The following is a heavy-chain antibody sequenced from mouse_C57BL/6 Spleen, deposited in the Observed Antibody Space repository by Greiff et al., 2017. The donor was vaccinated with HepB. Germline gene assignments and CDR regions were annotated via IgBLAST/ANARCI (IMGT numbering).Heavy chain of an antibody. D-gene: IGHD1-1*01. Sequence: QVHVKQSGPELVKPGASVKISCKASGYAFSSSWMNWVKQRPGKGLEWIGRIYPGDGDTNYNGKFKGKATLTADKSSSTAYMQLSSLTSEDSAVYFCATTVVNYFDYWGQGTTLTVSS. CDR3: ATTVVNYFDY. J-gene: IGHJ2*01. V-gene: IGHV1-82*01. CDR1: GYAFSSSW. CDR2: IYPGDGDT.